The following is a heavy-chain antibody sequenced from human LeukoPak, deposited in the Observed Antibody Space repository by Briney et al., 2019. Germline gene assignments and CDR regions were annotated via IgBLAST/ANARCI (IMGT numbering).Heavy chain of an antibody. CDR2: IWYDGSNK. J-gene: IGHJ6*02. D-gene: IGHD3-22*01. CDR3: ARVGLKYYDSSGPDPNTYYSYGMDV. V-gene: IGHV3-33*01. CDR1: GFTFSCYG. Sequence: GGSLRLSCAASGFTFSCYGMHRVRQAPGKGLERVAVIWYDGSNKYYADSVKGRFTISRDNSKNTLYLQMNSLRAEDTSVYYCARVGLKYYDSSGPDPNTYYSYGMDVWGQGTTVTVSS.